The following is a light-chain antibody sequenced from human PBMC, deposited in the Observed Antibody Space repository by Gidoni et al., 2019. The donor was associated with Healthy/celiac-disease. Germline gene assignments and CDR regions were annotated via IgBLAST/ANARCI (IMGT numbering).Light chain of an antibody. CDR3: QQYNNWPQWT. J-gene: IGKJ1*01. Sequence: EIVMTQSPATLSVSPGERATLSCRASQSVSSNLAWYQQKPGQAPRLLIYGASTRATGIPARFSGSGSGTEFTLTISSLQSEDFAVYYCQQYNNWPQWTFGQXTKVGIK. CDR2: GAS. V-gene: IGKV3-15*01. CDR1: QSVSSN.